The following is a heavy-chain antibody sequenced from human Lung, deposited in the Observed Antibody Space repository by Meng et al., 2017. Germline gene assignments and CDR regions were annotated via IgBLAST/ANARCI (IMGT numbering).Heavy chain of an antibody. V-gene: IGHV3-74*01. D-gene: IGHD3-22*01. Sequence: WVRQPPGKGLVWVSCINTYGGSTSYADSVKGRFTVSRDNAKNTLYLQMSSLRAEDTALYFCAKEVRDSSGWYLDFWGQGTLVTVSS. CDR3: AKEVRDSSGWYLDF. J-gene: IGHJ4*02. CDR2: INTYGGST.